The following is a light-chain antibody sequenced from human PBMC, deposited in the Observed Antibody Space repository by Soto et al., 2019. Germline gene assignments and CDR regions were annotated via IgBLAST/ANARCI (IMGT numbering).Light chain of an antibody. Sequence: EIVFTHSPATLSFSPVERATLSCRASQSVSSYLAWYQQKPGQAPGLLIYDASNRATGIPARFSGSGSGTDFTLTISSLEPEDFAVYYCQQRSNWLITFGQGTRLEIK. CDR1: QSVSSY. J-gene: IGKJ5*01. CDR2: DAS. V-gene: IGKV3-11*01. CDR3: QQRSNWLIT.